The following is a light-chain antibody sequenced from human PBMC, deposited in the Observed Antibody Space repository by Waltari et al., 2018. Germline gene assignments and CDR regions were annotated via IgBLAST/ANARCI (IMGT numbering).Light chain of an antibody. V-gene: IGKV3-15*01. CDR2: GAS. CDR3: QQYNTWPPST. Sequence: EIVMTQSPAALSVSPGERATLSCMASQYISTNLAWYQHKPGQPPRLLISGASTRATGVPARFRGSGSGTEFSLTISSLQSEDSAIYFCQQYNTWPPSTFGQGTKLEIK. CDR1: QYISTN. J-gene: IGKJ2*02.